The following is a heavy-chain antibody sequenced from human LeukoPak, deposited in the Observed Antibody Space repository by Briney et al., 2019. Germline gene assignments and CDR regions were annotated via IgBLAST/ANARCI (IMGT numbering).Heavy chain of an antibody. D-gene: IGHD3-22*01. J-gene: IGHJ4*02. CDR1: GGSISSSSYY. Sequence: SETLSLTCTVSGGSISSSSYYWGWIRQPPGKGLEWIGSIYYSGSPYYNPSLKSRVAISVDTSKNQFSLKLSSVTAADTAVYYCARGKRGKGLKTYYYDSSGYWPIDYWGQGTLVTVSS. V-gene: IGHV4-39*07. CDR3: ARGKRGKGLKTYYYDSSGYWPIDY. CDR2: IYYSGSP.